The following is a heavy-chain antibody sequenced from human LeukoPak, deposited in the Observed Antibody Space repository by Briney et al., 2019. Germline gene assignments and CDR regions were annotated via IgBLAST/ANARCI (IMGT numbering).Heavy chain of an antibody. Sequence: PGRSLRLSCAASGFTFSSYGMHWVRQAPGKGLEWVAVISYDGSNKYYADSVKGRFTISRDNSKNSLYLQMNSLRAEDTAVYCCARDMYYYDSSAYLDYWGQGTLVTVSS. D-gene: IGHD3-22*01. CDR3: ARDMYYYDSSAYLDY. CDR1: GFTFSSYG. CDR2: ISYDGSNK. V-gene: IGHV3-30*03. J-gene: IGHJ4*02.